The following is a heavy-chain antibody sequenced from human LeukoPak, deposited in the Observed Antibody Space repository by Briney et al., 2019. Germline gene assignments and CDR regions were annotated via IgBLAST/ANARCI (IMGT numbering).Heavy chain of an antibody. CDR1: GGSISTYY. V-gene: IGHV4-59*01. J-gene: IGHJ4*02. CDR3: ARGDCSGGSCYEGRYYFDY. D-gene: IGHD2-15*01. Sequence: SETLSLTCTVSGGSISTYYWSWIRQPPGQGLEWIGYVYYTGSTDYNPSLKSRVAISVDTSKNQFSLKLNSVTAADTAMYYCARGDCSGGSCYEGRYYFDYWGQGTLVTVSS. CDR2: VYYTGST.